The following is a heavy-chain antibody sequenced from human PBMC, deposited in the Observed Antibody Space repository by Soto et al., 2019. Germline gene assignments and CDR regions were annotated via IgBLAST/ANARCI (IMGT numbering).Heavy chain of an antibody. D-gene: IGHD6-6*01. J-gene: IGHJ4*02. V-gene: IGHV3-53*01. CDR1: GFTVSSKY. CDR3: ATIAARPD. Sequence: EVPLVESGGGLIHPGGSLRLSCAASGFTVSSKYMTWVRQAPGKGLEWVSVIYSGGSTYYADSVKGRFTISRDNSTNTLYLQMNSLRAEDTAVYYCATIAARPDWGQGTLVTVSS. CDR2: IYSGGST.